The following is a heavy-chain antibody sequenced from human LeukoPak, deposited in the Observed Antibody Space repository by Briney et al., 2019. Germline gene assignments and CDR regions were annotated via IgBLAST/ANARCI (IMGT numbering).Heavy chain of an antibody. D-gene: IGHD4-17*01. CDR3: ARSMVTNYFDH. CDR2: ISRSGSNI. V-gene: IGHV3-48*03. J-gene: IGHJ4*02. CDR1: GFTFSSYE. Sequence: GGSLRLSCAASGFTFSSYEMNWVRQAPGKGLEWVSHISRSGSNIYYADSVQGRFTISRDNAKNSLYLQMNSLRAEDTAVYYCARSMVTNYFDHWGQGALVAVSS.